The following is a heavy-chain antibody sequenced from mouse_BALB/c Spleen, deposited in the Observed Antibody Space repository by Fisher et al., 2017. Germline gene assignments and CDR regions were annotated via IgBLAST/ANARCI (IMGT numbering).Heavy chain of an antibody. V-gene: IGHV14-2*02. Sequence: KFKGKATITADTSSNTAYLQLSSLTSEDTAVYYCARGYRYDGDYWGQGTSVTVSS. D-gene: IGHD2-14*01. CDR3: ARGYRYDGDY. J-gene: IGHJ4*01.